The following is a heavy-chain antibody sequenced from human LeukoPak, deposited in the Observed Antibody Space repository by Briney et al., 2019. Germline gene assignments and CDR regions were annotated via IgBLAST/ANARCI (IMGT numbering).Heavy chain of an antibody. Sequence: PSETLSLTCTVSGGSISSYYWSWMRQPPGKGLEWIGYIYYSGSTNYNPSLKSRVTISVDTSKNQFSLKLSSVTAADTAVYYCARGYFDWLSPEVNWFDPWGQGTLVTVSS. D-gene: IGHD3-9*01. CDR3: ARGYFDWLSPEVNWFDP. CDR1: GGSISSYY. V-gene: IGHV4-59*01. J-gene: IGHJ5*02. CDR2: IYYSGST.